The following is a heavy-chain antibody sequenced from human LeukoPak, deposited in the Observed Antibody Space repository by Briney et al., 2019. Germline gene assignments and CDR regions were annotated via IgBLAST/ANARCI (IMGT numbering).Heavy chain of an antibody. CDR1: GFTFSSYG. Sequence: PGGSLRLSCAASGFTFSSYGMHWVRQAPGKGLEWVACISFDGSNTYYVDSVKGRFTISRDNSKNTLYLQMSSLRPEDTALYYCAKDGFWTSRTSYHGAHFFDHWGQGIQVTVSS. J-gene: IGHJ4*02. CDR3: AKDGFWTSRTSYHGAHFFDH. D-gene: IGHD3/OR15-3a*01. V-gene: IGHV3-30*18. CDR2: ISFDGSNT.